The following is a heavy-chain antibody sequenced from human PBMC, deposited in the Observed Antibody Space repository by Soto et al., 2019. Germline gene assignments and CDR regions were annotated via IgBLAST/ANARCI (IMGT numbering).Heavy chain of an antibody. V-gene: IGHV2-5*02. D-gene: IGHD2-15*01. CDR3: ILQDSNNNIYAFDL. J-gene: IGHJ2*01. CDR2: IYWDDDK. CDR1: GFSLSTSGVG. Sequence: QITVKESGPKLVKPSQTLTLTCAFSGFSLSTSGVGVGWVRQPPGKALEWLALIYWDDDKRYRPSLKSRRSVAKDTAKHQVVFTMTNMGPVDTATYYCILQDSNNNIYAFDLWGRGTLVTVSS.